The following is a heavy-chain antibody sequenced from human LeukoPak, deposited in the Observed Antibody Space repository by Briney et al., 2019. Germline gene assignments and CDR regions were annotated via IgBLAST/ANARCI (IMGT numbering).Heavy chain of an antibody. V-gene: IGHV1-18*01. CDR3: ARDPLPFLEWFGLNWFDP. Sequence: GASVKVSCKASGYTFTSYGISWVRQAPGQGLEWMGWISAYNGNTNYAQKLQGRVTMTTDTSTSTAYMELRSLRSDDTAVYYCARDPLPFLEWFGLNWFDPWGQGTLVTVSS. D-gene: IGHD3-3*02. CDR2: ISAYNGNT. CDR1: GYTFTSYG. J-gene: IGHJ5*02.